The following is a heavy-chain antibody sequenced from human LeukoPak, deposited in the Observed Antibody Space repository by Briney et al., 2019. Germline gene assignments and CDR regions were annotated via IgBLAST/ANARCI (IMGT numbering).Heavy chain of an antibody. CDR3: ARDIVGGTYFDAFDI. CDR1: GFTFSSYA. Sequence: GGSLRLSCAASGFTFSSYAMHWVRQAPGKGLQHVSATSRNGVDTYYGNSVKDRFTISRDNSKNTLFLQMGSLRDEDMAVYYCARDIVGGTYFDAFDIWGQGTVVTVSS. V-gene: IGHV3-64*01. J-gene: IGHJ3*02. CDR2: TSRNGVDT. D-gene: IGHD1-26*01.